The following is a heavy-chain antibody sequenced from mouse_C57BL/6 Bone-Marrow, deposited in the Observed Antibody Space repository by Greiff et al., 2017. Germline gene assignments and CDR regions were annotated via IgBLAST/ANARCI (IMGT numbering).Heavy chain of an antibody. CDR1: GYSITSGYY. D-gene: IGHD1-1*01. CDR2: ISYDGSN. V-gene: IGHV3-6*01. Sequence: EVKLQESGPGLVKPSQSLSLTCSVTGYSITSGYYWNWIRQFPGNKLEWMGYISYDGSNNYNPSLKNRISITRDTSKNQFFLKLNSVTTEDTATYYCARTLYYYGSSIDYWGQGTTLTVSS. CDR3: ARTLYYYGSSIDY. J-gene: IGHJ2*01.